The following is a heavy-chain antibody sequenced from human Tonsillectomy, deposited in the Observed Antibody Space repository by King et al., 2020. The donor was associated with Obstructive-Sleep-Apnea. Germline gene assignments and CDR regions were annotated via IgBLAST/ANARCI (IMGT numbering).Heavy chain of an antibody. CDR3: AKDRGYSFGYIDYYFDY. D-gene: IGHD5-18*01. CDR1: RFTFSSYS. Sequence: VQLVESRGGVVQPGRSLRLSCAASRFTFSSYSMHWVRRAPGKGLEWVAIISYDGNNKYYADSVKGRFTISRDNSKNTLFLQMNSLRTEDTAVYYCAKDRGYSFGYIDYYFDYWGQGTLVTVSS. J-gene: IGHJ4*02. CDR2: ISYDGNNK. V-gene: IGHV3-30-3*01.